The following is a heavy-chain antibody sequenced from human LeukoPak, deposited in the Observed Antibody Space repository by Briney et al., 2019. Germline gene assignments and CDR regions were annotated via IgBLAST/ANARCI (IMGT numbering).Heavy chain of an antibody. D-gene: IGHD6-25*01. CDR1: GFTFTDYS. V-gene: IGHV3-21*01. CDR2: ISTVSTYK. Sequence: GGSLRLSCAASGFTFTDYSMTWVRQAPGKGLEWVSSISTVSTYKFYSDSVKGRFTISRDNAKNILYLQMSSLSAEDTAVYHCARDGSGFYLYYYMDVWGRGTPVTVSS. J-gene: IGHJ6*03. CDR3: ARDGSGFYLYYYMDV.